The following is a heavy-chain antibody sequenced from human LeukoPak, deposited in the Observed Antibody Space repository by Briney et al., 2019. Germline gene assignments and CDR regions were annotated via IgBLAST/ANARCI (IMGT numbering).Heavy chain of an antibody. J-gene: IGHJ4*02. CDR2: ISYDGSNK. V-gene: IGHV3-30*18. CDR3: AKDLLVLHLPPYDSSGYTDY. D-gene: IGHD3-22*01. CDR1: GFTFSSYG. Sequence: QAGGSLRLSCAASGFTFSSYGMHWVRQAPGKGLEWVAFISYDGSNKYYADSVKGRFTISRDNSKNTLYLQMNSLRAEDTAVYYCAKDLLVLHLPPYDSSGYTDYWGQGTLVTVSS.